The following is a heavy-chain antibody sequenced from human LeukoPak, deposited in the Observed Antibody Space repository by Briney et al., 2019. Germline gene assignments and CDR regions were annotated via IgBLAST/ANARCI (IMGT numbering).Heavy chain of an antibody. Sequence: SQTLSLTCAISGDSVSRNRAAWNWIRQSPSRGLEWLGRTYYRSKWYNDYAVSVKSRITISPDTSKNQFSLQLNSVTPEDTGVYYCIRNYYDRSGYIVRAFDIWGQGTMVTVSS. CDR2: TYYRSKWYN. D-gene: IGHD3-22*01. CDR1: GDSVSRNRAA. V-gene: IGHV6-1*01. J-gene: IGHJ3*02. CDR3: IRNYYDRSGYIVRAFDI.